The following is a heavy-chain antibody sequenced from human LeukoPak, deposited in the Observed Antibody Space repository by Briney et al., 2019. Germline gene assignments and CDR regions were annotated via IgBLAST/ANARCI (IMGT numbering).Heavy chain of an antibody. V-gene: IGHV3-23*01. CDR3: ARGYSHNSGGWLDP. J-gene: IGHJ5*02. D-gene: IGHD5-12*01. CDR2: LTDSGDAT. CDR1: GFTFSHYA. Sequence: GGSLRLSCAVSGFTFSHYAMSWVRQAPGTGLEGVGSLTDSGDATYYADSVKGRLTISRANSNSTLYLHISGLRDEDTAVHYCARGYSHNSGGWLDPWRQGTLVAVSS.